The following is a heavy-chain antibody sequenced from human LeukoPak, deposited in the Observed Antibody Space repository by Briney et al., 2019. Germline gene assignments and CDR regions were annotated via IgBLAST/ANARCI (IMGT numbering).Heavy chain of an antibody. V-gene: IGHV5-10-1*01. CDR1: GYSFTSYW. J-gene: IGHJ2*01. Sequence: PGESLRISCKGSGYSFTSYWINWVRQMPGKGLEWMGRIDPSDSYTNYSPSFQGHVTISADKSISTAYLQWSSLKASDTAMYYCARPMSRGNYLHWYFDLWGRGTLVTVSS. CDR2: IDPSDSYT. CDR3: ARPMSRGNYLHWYFDL. D-gene: IGHD1-7*01.